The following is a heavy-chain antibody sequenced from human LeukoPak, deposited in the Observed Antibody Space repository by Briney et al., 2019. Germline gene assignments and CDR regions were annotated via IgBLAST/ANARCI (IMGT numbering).Heavy chain of an antibody. J-gene: IGHJ4*02. V-gene: IGHV4-59*01. CDR3: ARGADSSGYYSIFYFDY. D-gene: IGHD3-22*01. CDR2: IYYSGST. CDR1: GGSISSYY. Sequence: PSGTLSLTCTVSGGSISSYYWNWIRQPPGKGLEWIGYIYYSGSTYYNPSLKSRVTISVDTSKNQFSLKLSSVTAADTAVYYCARGADSSGYYSIFYFDYGGQATLATVSS.